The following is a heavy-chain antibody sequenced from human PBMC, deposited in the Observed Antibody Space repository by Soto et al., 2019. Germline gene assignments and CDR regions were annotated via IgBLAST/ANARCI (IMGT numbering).Heavy chain of an antibody. CDR2: ISTYNSNT. CDR1: GYTFTNYG. Sequence: QVQLVQSGGEVKKPGASVKVSCKASGYTFTNYGISWVRQAPGQGLEWLGRISTYNSNTNSATRLQGRLTMTTDTSTSTAYMELRSLTSDDTAVYYCSRDERGSGSGCDCFYFVYWGQGTLVTVSS. CDR3: SRDERGSGSGCDCFYFVY. J-gene: IGHJ4*02. V-gene: IGHV1-18*04. D-gene: IGHD2-15*01.